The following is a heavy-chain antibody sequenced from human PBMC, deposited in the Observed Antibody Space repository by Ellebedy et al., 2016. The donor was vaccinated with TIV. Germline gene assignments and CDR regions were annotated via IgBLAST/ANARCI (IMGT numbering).Heavy chain of an antibody. V-gene: IGHV3-74*01. Sequence: GGSLRLSXGASGFTFSSHWMHWVRQAPGKGLVWVSRINTDESSRTYADSVKGRFIVSRDNAKNTLYLQMNSLRPEDTAVYFCARESLGWKLQPLDYWGQGILVTVSS. CDR1: GFTFSSHW. CDR3: ARESLGWKLQPLDY. D-gene: IGHD1-1*01. J-gene: IGHJ4*02. CDR2: INTDESSR.